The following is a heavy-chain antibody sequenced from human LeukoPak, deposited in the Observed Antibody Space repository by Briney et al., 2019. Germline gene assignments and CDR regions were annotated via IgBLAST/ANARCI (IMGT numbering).Heavy chain of an antibody. V-gene: IGHV3-74*01. Sequence: GGSLRLSCAASGFTFSSYGMHWVRQAPGKGLVWASRINSAESSTNYADSVKGRFTISRDNAKNTLYLQMNSLRAEDTAVYYCARGPAANSGNYYVGDYWGQGALVTVSS. D-gene: IGHD1-26*01. CDR1: GFTFSSYG. CDR2: INSAESST. J-gene: IGHJ4*02. CDR3: ARGPAANSGNYYVGDY.